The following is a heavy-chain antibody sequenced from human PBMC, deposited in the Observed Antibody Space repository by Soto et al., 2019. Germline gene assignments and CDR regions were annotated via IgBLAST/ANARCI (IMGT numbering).Heavy chain of an antibody. J-gene: IGHJ4*02. CDR3: AFSQDRGATTPFLY. CDR1: GFTFDDNA. Sequence: YLRLSCAVSGFTFDDNAMHWVRQAPEKGLEWVSGINWKSDIGYADSVKGRFTISRDNAENSLYLQMNSLRAEDTALYYCAFSQDRGATTPFLYCGQGTLVTV. V-gene: IGHV3-9*01. CDR2: INWKSDI. D-gene: IGHD1-1*01.